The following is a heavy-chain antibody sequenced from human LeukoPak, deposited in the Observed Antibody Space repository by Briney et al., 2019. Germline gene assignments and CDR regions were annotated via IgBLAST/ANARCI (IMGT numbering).Heavy chain of an antibody. V-gene: IGHV7-4-1*02. J-gene: IGHJ5*02. Sequence: ASVTVSCKASGYTFTSYAMNWVRQAPGQGLEWMGWINTNTGNPTYAQGFTGRFVFSLDTSVSTAYLQISSLKAEDTAVYYCAREDDFWSGYRWWFDPWGQGTLVTVSS. CDR1: GYTFTSYA. CDR3: AREDDFWSGYRWWFDP. D-gene: IGHD3-3*01. CDR2: INTNTGNP.